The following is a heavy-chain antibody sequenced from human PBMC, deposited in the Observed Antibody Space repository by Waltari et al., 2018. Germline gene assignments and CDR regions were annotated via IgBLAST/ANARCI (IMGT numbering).Heavy chain of an antibody. CDR1: GDFVSSHLVA. J-gene: IGHJ3*01. CDR2: TYRGSN. CDR3: ARGAHSAFDL. V-gene: IGHV6-1*01. Sequence: LQQSGPGLLRPSQTLSLTCVISGDFVSSHLVAWNWIRQSPSRGLEWLGRTYRGSNEYAVSVKSRITVNSDTSKNQFSLQLNSVTPEDTAVYYCARGAHSAFDLWGQGTLVTVSS.